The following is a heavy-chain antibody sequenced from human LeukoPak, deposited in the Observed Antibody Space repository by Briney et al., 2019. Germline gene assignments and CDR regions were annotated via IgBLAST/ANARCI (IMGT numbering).Heavy chain of an antibody. CDR2: IIPILGIA. Sequence: ASVKVSCKASGGTFSSYAISWVRQAPGQGLEWMGRIIPILGIANYAQKFQGRVTITADKSTSTAYMELSSLRSEDTAVYYCAGEVAPDYYYYGMDVWGQGTTVTVSS. D-gene: IGHD2-15*01. CDR3: AGEVAPDYYYYGMDV. CDR1: GGTFSSYA. V-gene: IGHV1-69*04. J-gene: IGHJ6*02.